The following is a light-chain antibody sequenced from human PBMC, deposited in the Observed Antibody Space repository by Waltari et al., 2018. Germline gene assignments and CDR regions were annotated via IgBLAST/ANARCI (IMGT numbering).Light chain of an antibody. CDR3: QQRSSWPRT. V-gene: IGKV3-11*01. CDR1: QSVRSY. CDR2: DAS. Sequence: EIVLTQSPPTLSLSPGEGATLSCRTSQSVRSYLAWYQQRPGQPPRLLIYDASPRATGIPAKFSGSGSGSDFTLTISSLEPEDFAVYYCQQRSSWPRTFGPGTTVEFK. J-gene: IGKJ3*01.